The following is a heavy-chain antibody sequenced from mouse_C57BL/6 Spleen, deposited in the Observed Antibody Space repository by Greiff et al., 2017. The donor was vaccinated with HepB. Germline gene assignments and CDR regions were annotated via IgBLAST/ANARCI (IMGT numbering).Heavy chain of an antibody. Sequence: QVQLQQSGAELAKPGASVKLSCKASGYTFTSYWMHWVKQRPGQGLEWIGYINPSSGYTKYNQKFKDKATLTVDKSTSTAYMQLSSLTYEDSAVYDCARSPLDGLRYGMDYWGQGTSVTVSS. CDR2: INPSSGYT. CDR1: GYTFTSYW. J-gene: IGHJ4*01. V-gene: IGHV1-7*01. D-gene: IGHD2-3*01. CDR3: ARSPLDGLRYGMDY.